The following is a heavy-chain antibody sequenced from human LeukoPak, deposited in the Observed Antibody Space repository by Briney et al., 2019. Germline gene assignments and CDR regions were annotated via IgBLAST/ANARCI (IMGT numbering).Heavy chain of an antibody. Sequence: PGGSLRLSCAASGFTFSSYAMSWVRQAPGKGLEWVAVISYDGSNKYYADSVKGRFTISRDNSKNTLYLQMNSLRAEDTAVYYCARDPDYYDSSGYLFDPWGQGTLVTVSS. D-gene: IGHD3-22*01. CDR2: ISYDGSNK. J-gene: IGHJ5*02. CDR1: GFTFSSYA. V-gene: IGHV3-30-3*01. CDR3: ARDPDYYDSSGYLFDP.